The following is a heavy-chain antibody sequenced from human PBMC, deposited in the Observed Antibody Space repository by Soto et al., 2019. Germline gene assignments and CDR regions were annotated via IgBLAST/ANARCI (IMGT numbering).Heavy chain of an antibody. CDR1: GFTFNNFA. Sequence: QVQLVESGGGVVQPGRSLRLSCAASGFTFNNFAMHLVRQAPGKGLEWVAFISYDGTYKYYADPVRGRFTVYRDNSKSTLFLQMNSLKFEDTAVYVCANEVDVAFSSLQYGMDVWGQGTTVTVSS. J-gene: IGHJ6*02. V-gene: IGHV3-30*14. CDR3: ANEVDVAFSSLQYGMDV. CDR2: ISYDGTYK. D-gene: IGHD5-12*01.